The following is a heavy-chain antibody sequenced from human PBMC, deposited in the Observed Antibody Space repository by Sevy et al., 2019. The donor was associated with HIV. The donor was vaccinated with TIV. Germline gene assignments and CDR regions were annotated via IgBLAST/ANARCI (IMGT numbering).Heavy chain of an antibody. Sequence: GGSLRLSCAASGFIFITAAMDWVRQAPGKGLEWVAVISTNGDIKHYADSVKGRFTISRDNSKNTVSLQMNSLRPDDTAVYYCARGVRGRDAGSNGWHDIFDYWGQGNMVTVSS. D-gene: IGHD1-1*01. V-gene: IGHV3-30*03. CDR1: GFIFITAA. CDR3: ARGVRGRDAGSNGWHDIFDY. CDR2: ISTNGDIK. J-gene: IGHJ4*02.